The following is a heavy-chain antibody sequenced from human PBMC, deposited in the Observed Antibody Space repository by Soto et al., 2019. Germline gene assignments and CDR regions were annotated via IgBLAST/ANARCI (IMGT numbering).Heavy chain of an antibody. CDR1: GFTFSSYA. CDR3: AKDLHQMATIVDAFDI. V-gene: IGHV3-23*01. D-gene: IGHD5-12*01. J-gene: IGHJ3*02. CDR2: ISGSGGST. Sequence: GGSLRLSCASSGFTFSSYAMIWVRQAPGKGLEWVSAISGSGGSTYYADSVKGRFTISRDNSKNTLYLQMNSLRAEDTAVYYCAKDLHQMATIVDAFDIWGQGTMVTVS.